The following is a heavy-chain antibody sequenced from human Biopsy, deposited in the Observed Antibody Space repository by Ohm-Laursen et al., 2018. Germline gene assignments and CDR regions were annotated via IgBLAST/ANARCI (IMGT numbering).Heavy chain of an antibody. CDR2: INHSGRT. J-gene: IGHJ6*02. D-gene: IGHD3-22*01. CDR1: GEAFNGYY. Sequence: GTLSLTCVVYGEAFNGYYWSWIRQTPGKGLEWIGEINHSGRTNYNPSLKSRVTISVDTSKNQFSLKVRSVTAADTAVYYCVRGVDYYDPYHYYALDVWGQGTTVTVSS. CDR3: VRGVDYYDPYHYYALDV. V-gene: IGHV4-34*01.